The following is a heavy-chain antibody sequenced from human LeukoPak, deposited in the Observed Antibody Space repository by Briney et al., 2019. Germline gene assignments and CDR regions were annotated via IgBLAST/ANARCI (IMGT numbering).Heavy chain of an antibody. V-gene: IGHV1-2*02. CDR2: INPNSAGT. D-gene: IGHD6-19*01. CDR3: AREDSGWYVDY. CDR1: GYTFTDYY. Sequence: GASVKVSCKASGYTFTDYYMHWVRQAPGQGPEWMGWINPNSAGTNYAQKFEGRVTMTRDTSISTAYVELSRLRSDDTAVYYCAREDSGWYVDYWGQGTLVTVSS. J-gene: IGHJ4*02.